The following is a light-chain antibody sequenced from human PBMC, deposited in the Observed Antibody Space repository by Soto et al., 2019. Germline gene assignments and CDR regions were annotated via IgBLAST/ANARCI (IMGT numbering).Light chain of an antibody. J-gene: IGLJ2*01. Sequence: QAVVTQEPSLTVSPGGTVTLTCDSSTGAVTSGHYPYWFQQKPGQAPTTLIYDTNNKHSWTPARFSGSLLGGKAALTLSGAQPEDEAEYYCLLSYPGVNVVFGGGTKVTV. CDR2: DTN. CDR1: TGAVTSGHY. V-gene: IGLV7-46*01. CDR3: LLSYPGVNVV.